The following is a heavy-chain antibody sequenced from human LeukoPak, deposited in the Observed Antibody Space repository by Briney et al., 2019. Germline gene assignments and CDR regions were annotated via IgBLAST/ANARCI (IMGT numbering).Heavy chain of an antibody. CDR1: GFTFSSYA. J-gene: IGHJ4*02. Sequence: GGSLRLSCEASGFTFSSYAMSWVRQAPGKGLEWVSGIIDSGDITYYANSVKGRFTISRDNSKNTLYLQMNSLRAEDTAVYYCAKGAQREGSSGYYYYFDYWGQGTLVTVSS. CDR3: AKGAQREGSSGYYYYFDY. V-gene: IGHV3-23*01. CDR2: IIDSGDIT. D-gene: IGHD3-22*01.